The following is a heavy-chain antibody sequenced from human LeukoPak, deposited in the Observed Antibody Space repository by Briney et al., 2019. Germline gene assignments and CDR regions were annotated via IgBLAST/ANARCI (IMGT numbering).Heavy chain of an antibody. V-gene: IGHV4-4*02. J-gene: IGHJ6*02. CDR2: IYHSGST. D-gene: IGHD5-18*01. CDR1: GGSISSSNW. Sequence: SETLSLTCAVSGGSISSSNWWSWVRQPPGKGLEWIGEIYHSGSTYYNPSLKSRVTISVDTSKNQFSLKLSSVTAADTAVYYCARRSYGSLYYYYYYGMDVWGQGTTVTVSS. CDR3: ARRSYGSLYYYYYYGMDV.